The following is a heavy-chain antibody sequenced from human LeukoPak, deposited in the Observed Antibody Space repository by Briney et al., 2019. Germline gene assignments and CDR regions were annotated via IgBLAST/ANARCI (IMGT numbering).Heavy chain of an antibody. V-gene: IGHV3-23*01. Sequence: GGSLRLSCAASGFTFSSYAISWVRQAPGKGLGWVSAISGSGGSAYYADSVKGRFTISRDNAKNTQYLQMNRLGAEDTAVYYCARVSIGAWYFDLWGRGTLVTVSS. D-gene: IGHD3-16*01. CDR3: ARVSIGAWYFDL. CDR1: GFTFSSYA. CDR2: ISGSGGSA. J-gene: IGHJ2*01.